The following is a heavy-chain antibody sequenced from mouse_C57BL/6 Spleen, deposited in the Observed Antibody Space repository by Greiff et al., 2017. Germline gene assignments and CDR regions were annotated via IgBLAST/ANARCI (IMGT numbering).Heavy chain of an antibody. D-gene: IGHD2-1*01. V-gene: IGHV14-2*01. CDR1: GFNIKDYY. J-gene: IGHJ4*01. CDR3: ARESYCNFFMDY. CDR2: IDPEDGDT. Sequence: EVQLQQSGAELVKPGASVKLSCTASGFNIKDYYMHWVKQRTEQGLEWIGRIDPEDGDTKYAPKFQGKATITADTSSNTAYLQLSSLTSEDTAVYYCARESYCNFFMDYWGQGTSVTVSS.